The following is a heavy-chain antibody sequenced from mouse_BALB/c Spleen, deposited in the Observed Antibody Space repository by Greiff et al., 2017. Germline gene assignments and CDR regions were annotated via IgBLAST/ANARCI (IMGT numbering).Heavy chain of an antibody. Sequence: VQLQQSGGGLVQPGGSLKLSCAASGFTFSSYGMSWVRQTPDKRLELVATINSNGGSTYYPDSVKGRFTISRDNAKNTLYLQMSSLKSEDTAMYYCARGSYGNYRAWFAYWGQGTLVTVSA. CDR1: GFTFSSYG. CDR2: INSNGGST. J-gene: IGHJ3*01. CDR3: ARGSYGNYRAWFAY. D-gene: IGHD2-1*01. V-gene: IGHV5-6-3*01.